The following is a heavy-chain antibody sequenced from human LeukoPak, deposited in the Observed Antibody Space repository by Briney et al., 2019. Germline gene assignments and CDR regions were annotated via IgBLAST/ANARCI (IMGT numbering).Heavy chain of an antibody. CDR3: AREMFEDDAFDI. CDR2: ITSSGSTT. Sequence: GGSLRLSCAASGFTFSSFEMNWVRQAPGKGLEWVSYITSSGSTTHYADSVEGRSTISRDNAKNSLYLQMNSLRAEDTAVYYCAREMFEDDAFDIWGQGTMVTVSS. V-gene: IGHV3-48*03. D-gene: IGHD3-10*02. J-gene: IGHJ3*02. CDR1: GFTFSSFE.